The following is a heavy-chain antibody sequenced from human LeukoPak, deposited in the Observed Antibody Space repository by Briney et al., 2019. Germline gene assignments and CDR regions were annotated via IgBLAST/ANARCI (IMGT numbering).Heavy chain of an antibody. V-gene: IGHV3-23*01. CDR2: ITGSGGST. D-gene: IGHD6-13*01. J-gene: IGHJ4*02. CDR1: GFTFSTYV. CDR3: AKDSYSKGDF. Sequence: GGSLRLSCAASGFTFSTYVVNWVRQAPGKGLEWVSTITGSGGSTYYADSVKGRFTISRDNSKNTLYLQMSSLRAEDTAVYYCAKDSYSKGDFWGQGVLVTVSS.